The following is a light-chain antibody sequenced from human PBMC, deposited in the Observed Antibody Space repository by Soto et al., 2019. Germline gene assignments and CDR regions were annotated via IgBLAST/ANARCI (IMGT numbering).Light chain of an antibody. V-gene: IGLV2-11*01. Sequence: QSALTQPRSVSGSPGQSVTISCTGTSNDVGGYNYVSWFQQQPGKAPKLLLYDVTKRPSGVPDRFFGSKSGNTASLTISGLRTEDEADYYCCSYAGGYTWVFGGGTKLTVL. J-gene: IGLJ3*02. CDR1: SNDVGGYNY. CDR3: CSYAGGYTWV. CDR2: DVT.